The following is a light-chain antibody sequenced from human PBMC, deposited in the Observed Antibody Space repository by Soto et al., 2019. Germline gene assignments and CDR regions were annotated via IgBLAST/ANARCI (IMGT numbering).Light chain of an antibody. CDR2: TTS. CDR3: QQANSFPLT. Sequence: DIQVTQSPSSVSASVGDRVTITCRASQDINNWLAWYQQKPGKAPKLLIYTTSNLQSGVPSRFSGSGSGTDVTLTINSLQPEDFATDYCQQANSFPLTFGGGTKVEIK. CDR1: QDINNW. J-gene: IGKJ4*01. V-gene: IGKV1D-12*01.